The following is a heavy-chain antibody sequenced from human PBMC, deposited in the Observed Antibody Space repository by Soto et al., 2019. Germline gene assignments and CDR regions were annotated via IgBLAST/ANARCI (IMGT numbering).Heavy chain of an antibody. CDR3: ARGEAGVAGRLDY. CDR2: IYYSGSA. CDR1: DASISTATFY. D-gene: IGHD6-19*01. V-gene: IGHV4-31*03. Sequence: QVQLQQSGPGLVKPSQTLSLTCTVSDASISTATFYWIRQLPGEALEWIGYIYYSGSAYYLSSLRSRATLSLDTSKREFSLTLTSLTAADTAVYYCARGEAGVAGRLDYWGQGTLVTVSS. J-gene: IGHJ4*02.